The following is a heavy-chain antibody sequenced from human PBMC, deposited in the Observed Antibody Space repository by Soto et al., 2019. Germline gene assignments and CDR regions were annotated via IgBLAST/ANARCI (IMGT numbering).Heavy chain of an antibody. D-gene: IGHD3-22*01. V-gene: IGHV4-59*01. CDR2: IYYSGST. Sequence: SETLSLTCTVSGGSISSYYWSWIRQPPGKGLEWIGYIYYSGSTNYNPSLKSRVTISVGTSKNQFSLKLSSVTAADTAVYYCARARHYYDSSGYYANWFDPWGQGTLVTVYS. J-gene: IGHJ5*02. CDR1: GGSISSYY. CDR3: ARARHYYDSSGYYANWFDP.